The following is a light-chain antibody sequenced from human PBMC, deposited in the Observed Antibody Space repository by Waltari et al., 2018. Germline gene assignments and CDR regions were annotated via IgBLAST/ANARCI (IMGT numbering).Light chain of an antibody. CDR1: SSADGGYKY. V-gene: IGLV2-14*01. CDR3: SSYTSSNTWV. J-gene: IGLJ3*02. Sequence: QSALTQPASVSGSPGQSITISCTGTSSADGGYKYVPWYQQHPGKAPKVMIYDVSKRPSGVSNRFSGSKSGNTVSLTISGLQAEDEADYYCSSYTSSNTWVFGGGTKLTVL. CDR2: DVS.